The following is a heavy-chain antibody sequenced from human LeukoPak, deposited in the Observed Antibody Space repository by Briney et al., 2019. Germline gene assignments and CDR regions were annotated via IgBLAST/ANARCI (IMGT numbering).Heavy chain of an antibody. J-gene: IGHJ4*02. CDR2: IYYSVST. CDR3: LVDFWSATHFDN. CDR1: GGSIGSKSYY. D-gene: IGHD3-3*01. V-gene: IGHV4-39*01. Sequence: SETLSLTCTVSGGSIGSKSYYWGWIRQPPGKGLEWIGTIYYSVSTYYNPSLKSRVTISVDTSKNQFSLKLSSVTAADTAVYYCLVDFWSATHFDNWGQGTLVTVSS.